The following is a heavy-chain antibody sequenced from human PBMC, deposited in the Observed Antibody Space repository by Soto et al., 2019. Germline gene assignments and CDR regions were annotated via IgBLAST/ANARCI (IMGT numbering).Heavy chain of an antibody. V-gene: IGHV3-53*01. D-gene: IGHD6-13*01. CDR1: GFNVSSDY. J-gene: IGHJ4*02. Sequence: ESGGGLIQPGGSLRLSCTASGFNVSSDYMNWVRQAPGKGLEWVSVLSTGGFTYYADSVKGRFTISRDNSKNTRYLQMNSLRVEDTAVYYCVRDSETSSSWSLDYWGQGTLVTVSS. CDR3: VRDSETSSSWSLDY. CDR2: LSTGGFT.